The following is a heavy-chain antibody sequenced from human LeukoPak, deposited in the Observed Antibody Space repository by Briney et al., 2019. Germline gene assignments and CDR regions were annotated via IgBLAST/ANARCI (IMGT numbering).Heavy chain of an antibody. V-gene: IGHV4-59*02. Sequence: PSETLSLTCTVSGGSVSSYYWNWIRQPPGKGLEWIGYLHHTGITNLNPSLKSRVTISVDTPKNQFSLKLSSVTAADTAVYYCARQFRGDEFWSGYGYFDYWGQGALVTVSS. J-gene: IGHJ4*02. CDR1: GGSVSSYY. D-gene: IGHD3-3*01. CDR2: LHHTGIT. CDR3: ARQFRGDEFWSGYGYFDY.